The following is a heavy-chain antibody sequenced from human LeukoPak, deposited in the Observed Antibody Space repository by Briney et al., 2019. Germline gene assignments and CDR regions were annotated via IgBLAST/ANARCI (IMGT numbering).Heavy chain of an antibody. CDR3: AKDEYYYDSSGPQIH. V-gene: IGHV3-21*01. D-gene: IGHD3-22*01. J-gene: IGHJ4*02. Sequence: PGGSLRLSCAASGFTFSSYSMNWVRQAPGKGLEWVSSISSSSSYIYYADSVKGRFTISRDNAKNSLYLQMNSLRAEDTAVYYCAKDEYYYDSSGPQIHWGQGTLVTVSS. CDR1: GFTFSSYS. CDR2: ISSSSSYI.